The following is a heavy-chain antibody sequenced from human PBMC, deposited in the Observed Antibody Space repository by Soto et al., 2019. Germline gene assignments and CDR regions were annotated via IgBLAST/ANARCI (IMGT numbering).Heavy chain of an antibody. CDR2: IYHSGSA. J-gene: IGHJ5*02. CDR3: ARDSSAYYRTNWFDP. CDR1: SYSISRGFY. D-gene: IGHD3-22*01. V-gene: IGHV4-38-2*02. Sequence: PSETLSLTCAVSSYSISRGFYWGWIRQPPGKGLEWIGSIYHSGSAYYNPSLKSRVTMSVDTSKNQFSLKLSSVTAADTAVYYCARDSSAYYRTNWFDPWGQGTLVTVS.